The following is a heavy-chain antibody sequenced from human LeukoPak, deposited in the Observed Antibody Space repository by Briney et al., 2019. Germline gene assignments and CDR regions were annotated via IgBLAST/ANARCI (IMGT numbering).Heavy chain of an antibody. Sequence: GGSLRLSCAASGFTVSSNYMSWVRQAPGKGPEWVSVIYSGGSTYYADSVKGRFTISRDNSKNTLYLQMNSLRAEDTAVYYCAREGLGDYTFDYWGQGTLVTVS. CDR3: AREGLGDYTFDY. D-gene: IGHD4-17*01. V-gene: IGHV3-53*01. J-gene: IGHJ4*02. CDR2: IYSGGST. CDR1: GFTVSSNY.